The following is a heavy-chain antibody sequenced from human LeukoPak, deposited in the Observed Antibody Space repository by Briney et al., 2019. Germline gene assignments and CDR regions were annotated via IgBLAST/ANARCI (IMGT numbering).Heavy chain of an antibody. Sequence: GASVKVSCKASGYTFTSYAMNWVRQAPGQGLEWMGWINTNTGNPTYAQGFTGRFVFSLDTSVSTAYLQISSLKAEDTAVYYCARKGADRGYYMDVWGKGTTVTASS. CDR3: ARKGADRGYYMDV. J-gene: IGHJ6*03. CDR1: GYTFTSYA. V-gene: IGHV7-4-1*02. CDR2: INTNTGNP. D-gene: IGHD1-26*01.